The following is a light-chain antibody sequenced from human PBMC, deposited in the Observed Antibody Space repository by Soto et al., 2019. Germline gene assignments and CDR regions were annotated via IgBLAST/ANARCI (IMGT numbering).Light chain of an antibody. J-gene: IGKJ4*01. CDR3: QQYNDWPLT. V-gene: IGKV3-15*01. Sequence: EIVMTQSPATLSVSPGEGATLSCRASQSISSNLAWYRRKPGQAPRLLIYGASTRATGFPARFSGSGSGTEFTLTISSLQSADFAVYYCQQYNDWPLTFGGGTKVEIK. CDR1: QSISSN. CDR2: GAS.